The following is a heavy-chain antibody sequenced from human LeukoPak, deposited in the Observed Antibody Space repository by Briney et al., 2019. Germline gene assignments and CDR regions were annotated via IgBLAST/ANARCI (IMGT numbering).Heavy chain of an antibody. CDR2: IWHDGSNK. CDR1: GFTFSSYA. CDR3: ARDSRGYGDYVGALYYFDY. Sequence: GRSLRLSCAASGFTFSSYAMHWVRQAPGKGLEWVAVIWHDGSNKYYADSVKGRFTISRDNSKKTLYLQMNSLSAEDTAVYYCARDSRGYGDYVGALYYFDYWGQGTLVTVSS. J-gene: IGHJ4*02. D-gene: IGHD4-17*01. V-gene: IGHV3-33*01.